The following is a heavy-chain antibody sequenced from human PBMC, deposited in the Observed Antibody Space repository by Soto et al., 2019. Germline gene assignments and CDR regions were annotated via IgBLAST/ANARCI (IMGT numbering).Heavy chain of an antibody. D-gene: IGHD1-1*01. CDR3: AKAPGIGYYYGMAV. J-gene: IGHJ6*02. CDR2: ISPYNGNT. Sequence: GASVKVSCKASGYSFTSHGIGWVRQAPGQGLEWMGWISPYNGNTYYAQKFQGRVTMTTDTSTNTVYMELRSLRAEDTALYYCAKAPGIGYYYGMAVWGQGTTVTVSS. V-gene: IGHV1-18*01. CDR1: GYSFTSHG.